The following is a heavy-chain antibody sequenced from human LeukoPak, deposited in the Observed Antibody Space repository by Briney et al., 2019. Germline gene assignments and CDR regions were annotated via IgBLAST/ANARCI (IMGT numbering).Heavy chain of an antibody. Sequence: PGGSLRLSCAASGFSFSTYCMHWVRQAPGKGLEWVAFIEYAGTNTYYEDSLKGRFTVSTDNSKNTLYLQMHSLRTEDTAMYYCAKEGTGYYGTIDYWGQGTLVTVSS. J-gene: IGHJ4*02. CDR3: AKEGTGYYGTIDY. CDR2: IEYAGTNT. D-gene: IGHD3/OR15-3a*01. V-gene: IGHV3-30*02. CDR1: GFSFSTYC.